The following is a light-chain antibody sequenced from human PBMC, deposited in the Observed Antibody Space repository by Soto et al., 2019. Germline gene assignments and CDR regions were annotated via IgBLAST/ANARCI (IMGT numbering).Light chain of an antibody. Sequence: QSVLTQPPSVSGAPGQRVTISCIGSSSNIGAGYDVHWYQQLPGTAPKLLIYGNSDRPSGVPDRFSGSKSGTSASLAITGLQADDEADYYCQSYDSSLSGSRVFGTGTKVTVL. CDR2: GNS. CDR3: QSYDSSLSGSRV. J-gene: IGLJ1*01. CDR1: SSNIGAGYD. V-gene: IGLV1-40*01.